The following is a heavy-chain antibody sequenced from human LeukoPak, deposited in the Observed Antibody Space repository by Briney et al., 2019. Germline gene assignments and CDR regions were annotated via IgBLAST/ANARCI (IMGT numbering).Heavy chain of an antibody. CDR3: ARRPEYSSTWYYFDY. V-gene: IGHV5-51*01. Sequence: GESLKISCKGSGYSFTSYRIGWVRQMPGKGLEWMGIIYPGDSDTRYSPSFQGQVTISADKSISTAYLQWSSLKASDTAMYYCARRPEYSSTWYYFDYWGQGTLVTVSS. J-gene: IGHJ4*02. CDR1: GYSFTSYR. D-gene: IGHD6-13*01. CDR2: IYPGDSDT.